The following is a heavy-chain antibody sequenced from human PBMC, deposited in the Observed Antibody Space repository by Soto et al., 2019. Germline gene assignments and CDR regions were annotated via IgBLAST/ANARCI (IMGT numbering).Heavy chain of an antibody. CDR1: GFTFSSYG. V-gene: IGHV3-30*18. CDR2: ISYDGSNK. J-gene: IGHJ5*02. Sequence: PGGSLRLSCSASGFTFSSYGMHWVRQAPGEGLEWVAVISYDGSNKYYADSVKGRFTISRDNSKNTLYLQMNSLRAEDTAVYYCAKDTGFGRYHNWFDPWGQGTLVTVSS. D-gene: IGHD1-26*01. CDR3: AKDTGFGRYHNWFDP.